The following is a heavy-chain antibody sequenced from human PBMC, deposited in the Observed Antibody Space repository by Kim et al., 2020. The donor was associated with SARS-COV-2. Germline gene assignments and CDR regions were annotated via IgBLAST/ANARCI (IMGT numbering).Heavy chain of an antibody. J-gene: IGHJ6*02. D-gene: IGHD6-6*01. CDR2: ISYDESNK. V-gene: IGHV3-30*04. CDR3: ARERPYSSSAHGMDV. Sequence: GGSLRLSCAASAFSVTSYTIDWVRQAPGKGLEWVAVISYDESNKYYADSVKGRFTISRDNSRNTLYLQMNSLRAEDTAVYYCARERPYSSSAHGMDVWGQGTTVTVSS. CDR1: AFSVTSYT.